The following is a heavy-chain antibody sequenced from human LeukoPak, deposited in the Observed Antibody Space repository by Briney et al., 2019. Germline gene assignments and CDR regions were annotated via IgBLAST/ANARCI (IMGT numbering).Heavy chain of an antibody. V-gene: IGHV4-4*07. CDR2: IFTSGNT. D-gene: IGHD3-22*01. CDR1: GGSISSYY. Sequence: SETLSLTCTVSGGSISSYYWSWIRQPAGKGLEWIGRIFTSGNTDYNPSLKSRVFISIETSKNRFSLTLNSVTAADTAVYYCATLRGDYYDSRAFDLWGQGTMVTVSS. CDR3: ATLRGDYYDSRAFDL. J-gene: IGHJ3*01.